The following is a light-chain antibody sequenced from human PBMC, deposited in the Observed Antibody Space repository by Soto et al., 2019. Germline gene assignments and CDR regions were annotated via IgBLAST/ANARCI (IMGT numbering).Light chain of an antibody. V-gene: IGKV3-15*01. CDR1: QSVSSN. J-gene: IGKJ4*01. CDR3: QQYNSWHPLT. CDR2: GAS. Sequence: EIVMTQSPATLSVSPGERATLSCRASQSVSSNLAWYQQKPGQAPRLLIYGASTRATGIPARFSGSGSGTEFTLTYSSLQSEDLAVYYCQQYNSWHPLTFGGGTKV.